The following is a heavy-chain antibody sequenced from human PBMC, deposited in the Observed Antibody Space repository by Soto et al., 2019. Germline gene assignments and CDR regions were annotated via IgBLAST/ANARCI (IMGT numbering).Heavy chain of an antibody. D-gene: IGHD6-13*01. Sequence: EVQLLESGGGLVPPGGSLRLSCAASGFTFSNYAMTWVRQAPGKGLEWVSVITGSGGGTYFVDSVKGQFTFSRDNSKNPVHMQMNSLRAEDTAVLYCAKRHLTAAGFDYWGQGTLVTVSS. J-gene: IGHJ4*02. CDR1: GFTFSNYA. CDR3: AKRHLTAAGFDY. CDR2: ITGSGGGT. V-gene: IGHV3-23*01.